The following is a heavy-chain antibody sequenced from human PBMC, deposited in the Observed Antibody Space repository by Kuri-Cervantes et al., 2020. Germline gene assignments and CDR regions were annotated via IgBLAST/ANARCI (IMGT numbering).Heavy chain of an antibody. Sequence: ASVKVSCKASGYTFTGYYMHWVRQAPGQGLEWMGWINPNSGGTNYAQKFQGRVTMTRNTSISTAYMELSSLRSEDTAVYYCARAYTYYYYYDSGAYYFDYWGQGTLVTVSS. CDR3: ARAYTYYYYYDSGAYYFDY. CDR1: GYTFTGYY. J-gene: IGHJ4*02. V-gene: IGHV1-2*02. CDR2: INPNSGGT. D-gene: IGHD3-10*01.